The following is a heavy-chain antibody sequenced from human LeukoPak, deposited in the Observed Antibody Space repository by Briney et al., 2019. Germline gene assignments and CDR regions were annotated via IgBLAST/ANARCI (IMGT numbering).Heavy chain of an antibody. Sequence: PPGTLSLTCTVSGGSISSSSYYWGWIRQPPGKGLEWIGSIYYSGSTYYNPSLKSRVTISVDTSKNQFSLKLSSVTAADTAVYYCARPGVTGGRGKKGYYFDYWGQGTLVTVSS. CDR1: GGSISSSSYY. J-gene: IGHJ4*02. CDR2: IYYSGST. D-gene: IGHD1-26*01. CDR3: ARPGVTGGRGKKGYYFDY. V-gene: IGHV4-39*01.